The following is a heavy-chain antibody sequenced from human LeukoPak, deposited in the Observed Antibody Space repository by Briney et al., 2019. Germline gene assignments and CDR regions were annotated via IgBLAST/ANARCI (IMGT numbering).Heavy chain of an antibody. D-gene: IGHD6-13*01. J-gene: IGHJ5*02. V-gene: IGHV1-18*01. CDR3: ARGGIPAAGRSNWFDP. Sequence: ASVKVSCKASGYTFTSYGISWVRQAPGQGLEWMGWISGYNGNTNYAQKLQGRLTMTTDTSTSTAYMELRSLRSDDTAVYYCARGGIPAAGRSNWFDPWGQGTLVTVSS. CDR1: GYTFTSYG. CDR2: ISGYNGNT.